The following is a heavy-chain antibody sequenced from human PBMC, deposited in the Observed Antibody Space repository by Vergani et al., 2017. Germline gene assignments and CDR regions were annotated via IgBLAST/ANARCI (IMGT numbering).Heavy chain of an antibody. V-gene: IGHV4-30-4*08. J-gene: IGHJ4*02. CDR3: ASKPTGTTWYSVKYYFDF. CDR2: IYYSGST. D-gene: IGHD6-13*01. Sequence: QVQLQESGPGLVKPSQTPSLTCSVSGGSISRNDYYWTWIRQPPGKGLEWLGYIYYSGSTYYNPSLKSRLTMSVDTSKNQFSLELSSVTASDTAMYYCASKPTGTTWYSVKYYFDFWGQGTLVAVSS. CDR1: GGSISRNDYY.